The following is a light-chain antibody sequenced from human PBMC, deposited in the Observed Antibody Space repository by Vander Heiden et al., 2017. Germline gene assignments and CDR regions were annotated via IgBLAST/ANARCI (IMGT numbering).Light chain of an antibody. CDR3: MQALQTPWT. J-gene: IGKJ2*01. CDR1: QSLLHSNGCNY. V-gene: IGKV2-28*01. Sequence: DIVMTQSPLSRPVTPGEPASISCRSSQSLLHSNGCNYLDWYLQKPGQSPQLLIYLGSNRASGVPDRFSGSGSGTDFTLKISRVEAEDVGVYYCMQALQTPWTFGQGTKLEIK. CDR2: LGS.